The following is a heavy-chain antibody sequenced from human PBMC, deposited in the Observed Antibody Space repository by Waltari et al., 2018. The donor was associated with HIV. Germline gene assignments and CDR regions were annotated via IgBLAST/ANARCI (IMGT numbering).Heavy chain of an antibody. V-gene: IGHV3-7*03. CDR1: GFIFSDYW. Sequence: DVYLVESGGGLVQPGGSVRLSCAVSGFIFSDYWMSWVRQVPGKGLEWVANIKEDASEAYYVESVKGRFTTFRDATKKLVFLHMNDLRVEDSATYYCARSRSGHFDHWGQGTRVTVSS. D-gene: IGHD6-19*01. CDR2: IKEDASEA. J-gene: IGHJ4*02. CDR3: ARSRSGHFDH.